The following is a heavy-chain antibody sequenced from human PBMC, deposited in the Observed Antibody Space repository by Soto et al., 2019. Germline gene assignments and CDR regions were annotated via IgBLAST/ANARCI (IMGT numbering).Heavy chain of an antibody. V-gene: IGHV4-61*08. J-gene: IGHJ6*01. Sequence: ASTXSLTCTVSVYSVIIGASHLTWIRQSPGKGLEWIGYISHNATADCNPSLKSRVRVSVDNSKNQFFMNLNSVTAADTAVYYCAGIGEDIYYGMEVWGQGTTV. CDR3: AGIGEDIYYGMEV. CDR2: ISHNATA. CDR1: VYSVIIGASH. D-gene: IGHD3-16*01.